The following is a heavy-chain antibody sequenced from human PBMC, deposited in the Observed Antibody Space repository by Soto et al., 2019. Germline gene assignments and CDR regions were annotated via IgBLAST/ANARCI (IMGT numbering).Heavy chain of an antibody. CDR3: AKDVLRFLEWLAFYGMDV. CDR1: GFTFSSYA. D-gene: IGHD3-3*01. Sequence: GGSLRLSCAASGFTFSSYAMSWFRQAPGKGLEWVSAISGSGGSTYYADSVKGRFTISRDNSKNTLYLQMNSLRAEDTAVYYCAKDVLRFLEWLAFYGMDVWGQGTTVTVSS. V-gene: IGHV3-23*01. CDR2: ISGSGGST. J-gene: IGHJ6*02.